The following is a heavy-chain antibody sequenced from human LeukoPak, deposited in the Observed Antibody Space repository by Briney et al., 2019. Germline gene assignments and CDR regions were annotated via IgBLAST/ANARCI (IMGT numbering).Heavy chain of an antibody. D-gene: IGHD3-16*02. CDR2: IFHRGIP. CDR3: ARVMGASWFFYLDV. J-gene: IGHJ6*04. CDR1: DTSISNNW. V-gene: IGHV4/OR15-8*01. Sequence: SETLSLTCDVSDTSISNNWWSWVRQSPGKWLEWIGEIFHRGIPNYNPSLKSRVTMSIDTSKNQLSLNVNSVTAADTAVYYCARVMGASWFFYLDVWGKGTTVTVSS.